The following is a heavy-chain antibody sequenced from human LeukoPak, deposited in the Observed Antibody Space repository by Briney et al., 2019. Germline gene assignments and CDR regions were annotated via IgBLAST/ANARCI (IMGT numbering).Heavy chain of an antibody. V-gene: IGHV3-21*01. D-gene: IGHD3-16*02. CDR2: ISSTGTYI. Sequence: GGSLRLSCAASGYTFRDYSVNWVRQVPGKGLEWVSSISSTGTYIYYADSAKGRFTISRDNAKNSLFLQMNSLRDEDTAVYYCVSGNDPDYVWGTYRLDAFDIRGQGTMVIVSS. CDR1: GYTFRDYS. J-gene: IGHJ3*02. CDR3: VSGNDPDYVWGTYRLDAFDI.